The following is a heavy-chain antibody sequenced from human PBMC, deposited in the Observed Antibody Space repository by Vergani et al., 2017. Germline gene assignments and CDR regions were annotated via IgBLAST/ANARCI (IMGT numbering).Heavy chain of an antibody. CDR3: ARGYCSSTSCYYFDY. CDR2: IWYDGSNK. J-gene: IGHJ4*02. V-gene: IGHV3-33*01. Sequence: QVQLVESGGGVVQPGRSLRLSCAASGFTFSSYGMHWVRQAPGKGLEWVAVIWYDGSNKYYADSVKGRFTISRDNSKNTLYLQMNRLRAEDTAVYYCARGYCSSTSCYYFDYWGQGTLVTVSS. CDR1: GFTFSSYG. D-gene: IGHD2-2*01.